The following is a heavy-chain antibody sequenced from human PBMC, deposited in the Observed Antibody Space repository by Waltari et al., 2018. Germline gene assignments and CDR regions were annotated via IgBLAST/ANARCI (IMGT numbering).Heavy chain of an antibody. CDR1: GFHFSTYD. D-gene: IGHD1-1*01. Sequence: GQLVESGGGFGKAGGSLRLSWPASGFHFSTYDLAWVRQGTGKRLEWVSAIGTYGNTFYIDSVKGRFTISRENAKSSLYLQMNSLRAEDTAMYYCAGVNWNDRTFAIWGQGTLVTVSS. J-gene: IGHJ3*02. CDR2: IGTYGNT. CDR3: AGVNWNDRTFAI. V-gene: IGHV3-13*01.